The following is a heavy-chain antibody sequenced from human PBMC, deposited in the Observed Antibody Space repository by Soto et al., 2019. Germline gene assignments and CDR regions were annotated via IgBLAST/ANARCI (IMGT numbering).Heavy chain of an antibody. V-gene: IGHV1-3*01. D-gene: IGHD5-18*01. CDR2: INAGNGNT. Sequence: ASGKGSCKASGYTFTSYAMHWVRQAPGQRLEWMGWINAGNGNTKYSQKFQGRVTITRDTSASTAYMELSSLRSEDTAVYYCARGAQPHPGEYSYGYYYDYRGQVTLGTVSS. CDR1: GYTFTSYA. CDR3: ARGAQPHPGEYSYGYYYDY. J-gene: IGHJ4*02.